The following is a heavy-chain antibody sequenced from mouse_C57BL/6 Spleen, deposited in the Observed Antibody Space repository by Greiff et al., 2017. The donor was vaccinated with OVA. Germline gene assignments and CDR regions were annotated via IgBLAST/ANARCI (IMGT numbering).Heavy chain of an antibody. D-gene: IGHD1-1*01. J-gene: IGHJ4*01. CDR1: GYTFTSYW. CDR2: IYPGSGST. V-gene: IGHV1-55*01. CDR3: ARDLRYYGSRDYAMDY. Sequence: QVQLQQSGAELVKPGASVKMSCKASGYTFTSYWITWVKQRPGQGLEWIGDIYPGSGSTNYNEKFKSKATLTVDTSSSTAYMPLSSLTSEDAAVYYCARDLRYYGSRDYAMDYWGQGTSVTVSS.